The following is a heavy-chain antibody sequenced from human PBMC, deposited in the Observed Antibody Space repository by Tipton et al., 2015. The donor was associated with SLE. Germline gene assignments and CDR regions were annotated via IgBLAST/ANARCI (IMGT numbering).Heavy chain of an antibody. CDR1: GFTFRMYD. J-gene: IGHJ4*02. Sequence: SLRLSCAASGFTFRMYDMHWVRQVKGRGLEWVSAIGSLGDTHYPDSVKGRFTISRDNAKNSVYLHMNSLRVGDTAVYYCARVASGDFWSGYYADWGQGTLVTVSS. CDR3: ARVASGDFWSGYYAD. CDR2: IGSLGDT. D-gene: IGHD3-3*01. V-gene: IGHV3-13*01.